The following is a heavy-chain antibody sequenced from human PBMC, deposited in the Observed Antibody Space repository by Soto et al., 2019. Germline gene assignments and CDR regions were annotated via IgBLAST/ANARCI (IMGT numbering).Heavy chain of an antibody. J-gene: IGHJ5*02. CDR3: ARGGQKNVYTSIGP. CDR1: TERFNNNG. V-gene: IGHV1-18*04. CDR2: ISTYNGNTNT. D-gene: IGHD1-1*01. Sequence: ASVKVSCKASTERFNNNGRCWVRQAPGQGLEWMGWISTYNGNTNTYHKKRFQGRFTMTSDSASNTAYMELRSLTPDDTAAYYCARGGQKNVYTSIGPWGQGTQVTVSS.